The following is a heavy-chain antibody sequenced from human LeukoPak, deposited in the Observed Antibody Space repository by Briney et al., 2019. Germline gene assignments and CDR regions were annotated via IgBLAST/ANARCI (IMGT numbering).Heavy chain of an antibody. CDR2: VSGSGGST. Sequence: GGSLRLSCAASGFPFSSYAMSWVRQAPGKGLAWVSGVSGSGGSTYYADSVKGRFTISRDNSKNTLYLQMNSLRAEDTAVYYCAKDLDIVATITGNWGQGTLVTVSS. V-gene: IGHV3-23*01. CDR1: GFPFSSYA. CDR3: AKDLDIVATITGN. D-gene: IGHD5-12*01. J-gene: IGHJ4*02.